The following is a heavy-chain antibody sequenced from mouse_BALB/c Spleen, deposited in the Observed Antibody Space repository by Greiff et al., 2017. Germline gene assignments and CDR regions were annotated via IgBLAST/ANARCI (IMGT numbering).Heavy chain of an antibody. CDR1: GYAFSSYW. V-gene: IGHV1-80*01. D-gene: IGHD2-10*02. CDR2: IYPGDGDT. Sequence: QVQLQQSGAELVRPGSSVKISCKASGYAFSSYWMNWVKQRPGQGLEWIGQIYPGDGDTNYNGKFKGKATLTADKSSSTAYMQLSSLTSEDSAVYFCARQYGNYAGFAYWGQGTLVTGSA. J-gene: IGHJ3*01. CDR3: ARQYGNYAGFAY.